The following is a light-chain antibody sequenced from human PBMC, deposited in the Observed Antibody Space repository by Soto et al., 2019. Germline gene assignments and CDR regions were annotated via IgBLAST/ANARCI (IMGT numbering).Light chain of an antibody. J-gene: IGKJ5*01. CDR1: QSVSSSY. CDR2: GAS. CDR3: QERSNWPPIT. Sequence: EIVLTQSPGTLSLSPGERATLSCRASQSVSSSYLAWYQQKPGQAPKLLIFGASIRATDIPDRFSGSGSGTDFTLTISRLEPEDFAIYYCQERSNWPPITFGQGTRLEIK. V-gene: IGKV3D-20*02.